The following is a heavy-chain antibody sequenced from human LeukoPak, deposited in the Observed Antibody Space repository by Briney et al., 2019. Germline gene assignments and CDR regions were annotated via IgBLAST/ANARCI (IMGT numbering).Heavy chain of an antibody. J-gene: IGHJ5*02. CDR3: ARDRGYDFWSGYYRGDYNWFDP. CDR1: GYTFTSYG. CDR2: ISAYNGNT. Sequence: GSVKVSRKASGYTFTSYGISWVRQAPGQGLEWMGWISAYNGNTNYAQKLQGRVTMTTDTSTSTAYMELRSLRADDTAVYYCARDRGYDFWSGYYRGDYNWFDPWGQGTLVTVSS. D-gene: IGHD3-3*01. V-gene: IGHV1-18*01.